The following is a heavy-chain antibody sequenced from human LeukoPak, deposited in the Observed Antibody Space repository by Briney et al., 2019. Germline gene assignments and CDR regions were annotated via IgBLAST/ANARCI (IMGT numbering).Heavy chain of an antibody. Sequence: SETLSLTCAVYGGSFSGYYWSWIRQLPGKGLEWIGEINHSGSTNYNPSLKSRVTISVDTSKNQFSLKLSSVTAADTAVYYCARGRTSSSSWSPFDYWGQGTLVTVSS. CDR1: GGSFSGYY. J-gene: IGHJ4*02. V-gene: IGHV4-34*01. CDR3: ARGRTSSSSWSPFDY. CDR2: INHSGST. D-gene: IGHD6-13*01.